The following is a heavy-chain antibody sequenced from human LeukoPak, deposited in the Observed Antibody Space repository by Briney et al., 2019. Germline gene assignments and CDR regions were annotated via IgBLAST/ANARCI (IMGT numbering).Heavy chain of an antibody. CDR1: GYTFTGYY. V-gene: IGHV1-2*04. CDR2: INPNSGGT. D-gene: IGHD6-13*01. Sequence: GASVKVSCKASGYTFTGYYMHWVRQAPGQGLEWMGWINPNSGGTNYAQKFQGWVTMTRDTSISTAYMELSRLRSDDTAVYYCARAGAAGTSHDAFDIWGQGTMVTVSS. CDR3: ARAGAAGTSHDAFDI. J-gene: IGHJ3*02.